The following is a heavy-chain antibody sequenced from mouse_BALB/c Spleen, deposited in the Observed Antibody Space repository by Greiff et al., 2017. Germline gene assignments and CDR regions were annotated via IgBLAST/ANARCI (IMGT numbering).Heavy chain of an antibody. CDR1: GYSITSDYA. Sequence: VQLQQSGPGLVKPSQSLSLTCTVTGYSITSDYAWNWIRQFPGNKLEWMGYISYSGSTSYNPSLKSRISITRDTSKNQFFLQLNSVTTEDTATYYCARHHGAMDDWGQGTSVNVAS. J-gene: IGHJ4*01. V-gene: IGHV3-2*02. CDR3: ARHHGAMDD. CDR2: ISYSGST.